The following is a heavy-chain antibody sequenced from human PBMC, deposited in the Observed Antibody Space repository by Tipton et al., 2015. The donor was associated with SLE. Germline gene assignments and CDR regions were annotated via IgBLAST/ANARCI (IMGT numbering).Heavy chain of an antibody. CDR1: GFTFDDYG. D-gene: IGHD1-1*01. Sequence: QLVQSGGGVVRPGGSLRLSCAASGFTFDDYGMSWVRQAPGKGLEWVSRITADGSGANYADSVKGRFTISRDNAKSTLYLQINSLRAEDTAIYYCARAFYTTAADIWGQGTLVTVSS. J-gene: IGHJ3*02. CDR2: ITADGSGA. CDR3: ARAFYTTAADI. V-gene: IGHV3-20*04.